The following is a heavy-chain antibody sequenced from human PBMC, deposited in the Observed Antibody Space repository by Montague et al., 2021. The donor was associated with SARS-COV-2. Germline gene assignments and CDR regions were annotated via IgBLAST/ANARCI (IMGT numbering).Heavy chain of an antibody. J-gene: IGHJ5*02. CDR2: IYYRGTT. Sequence: SETRSLTCTVSGGSIDSYYWSWIRQPPGKGLEWIGYIYYRGTTNYNPSLESRVTMSVDTSKNQFSLNLSSVTAADTAMYYCARELQYNWFDPWGQGTLVTVSS. D-gene: IGHD2-21*02. CDR3: ARELQYNWFDP. V-gene: IGHV4-59*01. CDR1: GGSIDSYY.